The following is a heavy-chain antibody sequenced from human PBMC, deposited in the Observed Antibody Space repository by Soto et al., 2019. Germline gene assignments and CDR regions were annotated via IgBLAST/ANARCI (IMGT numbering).Heavy chain of an antibody. V-gene: IGHV3-23*01. Sequence: HPGGSLRLSCAASGFTFSSYAMTWVRQAPGKGLEWVATISDISSSKYYADSVRGRFTISRDNSNNTLFLQMNSLSAEDTALYFCVRADVALMVHSTALDIWGQGTLVTVSS. D-gene: IGHD2-8*01. CDR2: ISDISSSK. CDR1: GFTFSSYA. J-gene: IGHJ4*02. CDR3: VRADVALMVHSTALDI.